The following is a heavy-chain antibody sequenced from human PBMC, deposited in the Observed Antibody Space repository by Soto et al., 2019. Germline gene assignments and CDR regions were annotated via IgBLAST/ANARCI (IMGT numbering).Heavy chain of an antibody. CDR1: GGSISSGGYY. CDR3: ARGLKYDPIYYFDY. J-gene: IGHJ4*02. CDR2: IYYSGST. D-gene: IGHD3-16*01. V-gene: IGHV4-31*03. Sequence: PSETLSLTCTVSGGSISSGGYYWSWIRQHPGKGLEWIGYIYYSGSTYYNPSLKSRVTISVDTSKNQFSLKLSSVTAADTAVYYCARGLKYDPIYYFDYWGQGTLVTVSS.